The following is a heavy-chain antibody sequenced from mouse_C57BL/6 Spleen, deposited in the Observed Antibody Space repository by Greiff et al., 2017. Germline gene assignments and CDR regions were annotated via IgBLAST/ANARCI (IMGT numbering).Heavy chain of an antibody. CDR2: ISNLAYSI. CDR1: GFTFSDYG. V-gene: IGHV5-15*01. CDR3: ARHVDYAMDY. Sequence: EVMLVESGGGLVQPGGSLKLSCAASGFTFSDYGMAWVRQAPRKGPEWVAFISNLAYSIYYADTVTGRFTISRENAKNTLYLEMSSLRSEDTAMYYCARHVDYAMDYWGQGTSVTVSS. J-gene: IGHJ4*01.